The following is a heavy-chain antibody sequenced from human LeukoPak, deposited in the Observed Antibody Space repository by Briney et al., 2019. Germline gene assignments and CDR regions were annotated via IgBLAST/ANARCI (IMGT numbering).Heavy chain of an antibody. CDR3: ARDLGSY. CDR2: IYYSGST. Sequence: SETLSLTCTVSGGSISSGGYSWSWIRQHPGKGLEWIGYIYYSGSTYYNPSLKSRVTISVDTSKNQFSLKLSSVTAADTAVYYCARDLGSYWGQGTLVTVSS. V-gene: IGHV4-31*03. J-gene: IGHJ4*02. D-gene: IGHD2-15*01. CDR1: GGSISSGGYS.